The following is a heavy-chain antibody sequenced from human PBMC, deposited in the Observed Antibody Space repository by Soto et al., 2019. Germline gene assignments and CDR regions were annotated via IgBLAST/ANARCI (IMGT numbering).Heavy chain of an antibody. CDR2: MNTYTGNT. CDR1: GYTFTSQD. CDR3: ARLWWQTY. V-gene: IGHV1-8*01. D-gene: IGHD2-21*01. J-gene: IGHJ4*02. Sequence: QVQLVQSGAEVKKPGASVKVSCKASGYTFTSQDINWVRQATGQGLEWMGWMNTYTGNTAYAQKFQGRVTMTRDTSISTDYMELSSLRSEDTAVYFCARLWWQTYWCQGTLVTVSS.